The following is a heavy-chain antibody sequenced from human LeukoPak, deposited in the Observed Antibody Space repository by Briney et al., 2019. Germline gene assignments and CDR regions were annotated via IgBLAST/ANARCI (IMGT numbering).Heavy chain of an antibody. J-gene: IGHJ6*02. D-gene: IGHD2-15*01. V-gene: IGHV4-30-4*01. CDR2: IYYSGST. Sequence: SETLSLTCTVSGGSISSGDYYWSWIRQPPGTGLEWIGYIYYSGSTYYNPSLKSRVTMSVDTSKNQFSLKLSSVTAADTAVYYCARGPDIVVVVAAIYGMDVWGQGTTVTVSS. CDR1: GGSISSGDYY. CDR3: ARGPDIVVVVAAIYGMDV.